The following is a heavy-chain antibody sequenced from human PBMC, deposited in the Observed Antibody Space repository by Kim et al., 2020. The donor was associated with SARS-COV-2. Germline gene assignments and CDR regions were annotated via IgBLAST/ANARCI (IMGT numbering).Heavy chain of an antibody. CDR2: ISWNSGSI. Sequence: GGSLRLSCAASGFTFDDYAMHWVRQAPGKGLEWVSGISWNSGSIGYADSVKGRFTISRDNAKNSLYLKMNRLRAEDTALYYCAKDMRSSWSGYIPPYYYYGMDVWGQGTTVTVSS. CDR1: GFTFDDYA. D-gene: IGHD3-3*01. J-gene: IGHJ6*01. CDR3: AKDMRSSWSGYIPPYYYYGMDV. V-gene: IGHV3-9*01.